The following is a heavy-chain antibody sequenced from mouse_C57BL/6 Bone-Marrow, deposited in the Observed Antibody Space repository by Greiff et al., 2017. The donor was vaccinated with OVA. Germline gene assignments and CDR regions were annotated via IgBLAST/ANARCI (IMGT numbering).Heavy chain of an antibody. D-gene: IGHD2-2*01. CDR1: GFTFSNYW. J-gene: IGHJ4*01. Sequence: DVMLVESGGGLVQPGGSMKLSCVASGFTFSNYWMNWVRQSPEKGLEWVAQIRLKSDNYATHYAESVKGRFTISRDDSKSSVYLQMNNLRAEDTGIYYCTMVPYAMDYWGQGTSVTVSS. V-gene: IGHV6-3*01. CDR2: IRLKSDNYAT. CDR3: TMVPYAMDY.